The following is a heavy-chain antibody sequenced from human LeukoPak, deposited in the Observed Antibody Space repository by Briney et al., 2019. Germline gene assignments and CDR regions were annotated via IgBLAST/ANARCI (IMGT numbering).Heavy chain of an antibody. CDR1: GGSFSGYF. Sequence: PAETLSLTCAVYGGSFSGYFLSWIRQPPGKGLEWIAEIDRRGNTTYNPYLRRRVAIPVAMSTNHFSLQLTSVTAEGTAVYYCSRGRTDAWELQVSWGQGTLVTVSS. J-gene: IGHJ4*02. CDR3: SRGRTDAWELQVS. V-gene: IGHV4-34*01. D-gene: IGHD1-26*01. CDR2: IDRRGNT.